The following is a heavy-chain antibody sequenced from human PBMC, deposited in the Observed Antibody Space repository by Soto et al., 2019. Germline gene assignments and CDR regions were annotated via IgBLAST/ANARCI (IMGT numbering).Heavy chain of an antibody. V-gene: IGHV2-5*02. D-gene: IGHD5-18*01. Sequence: QITLKESGPTLVKPTQTLTLTCTFSGFSLSTSGVGVGWIRQPPGKALEWLALLYWDDDKRYSPSLKSRLTIPKATSKNQVVLTMTNMDPVDTATYYCAPSGYSYGSYYFAYWGQGTLVTVSS. CDR1: GFSLSTSGVG. CDR3: APSGYSYGSYYFAY. J-gene: IGHJ4*02. CDR2: LYWDDDK.